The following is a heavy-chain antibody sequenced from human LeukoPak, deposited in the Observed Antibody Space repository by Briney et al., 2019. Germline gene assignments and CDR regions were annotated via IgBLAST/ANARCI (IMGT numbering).Heavy chain of an antibody. V-gene: IGHV4-59*01. CDR2: IYYSGST. D-gene: IGHD3/OR15-3a*01. Sequence: PSETLSLTCTVSGDSFSSYYWGWIRQPPGKGLEWIGYIYYSGSTNYNPSLKSRVTISVDTSKNQFSLKLTSVTAADTAVFYCARVVLFGRTGYYFDYWGQGTLVTVSS. CDR1: GDSFSSYY. CDR3: ARVVLFGRTGYYFDY. J-gene: IGHJ4*02.